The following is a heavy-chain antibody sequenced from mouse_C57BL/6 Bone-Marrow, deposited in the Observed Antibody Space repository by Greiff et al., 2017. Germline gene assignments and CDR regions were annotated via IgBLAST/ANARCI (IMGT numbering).Heavy chain of an antibody. V-gene: IGHV6-3*01. CDR3: TVFAY. CDR1: GFTFSNYW. Sequence: EVKLVESGGGLVQPGGSMKLSCVASGFTFSNYWMNWVRQSPEKGLEWVAQIRLKSDNYATHYAVSVKGKFTISRDDSKSSVYLQMNNLRAEDTGIYYCTVFAYWGQGTLVTVSA. J-gene: IGHJ3*01. CDR2: IRLKSDNYAT.